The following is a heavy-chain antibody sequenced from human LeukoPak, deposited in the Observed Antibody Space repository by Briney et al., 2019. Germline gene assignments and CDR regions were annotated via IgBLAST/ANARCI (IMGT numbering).Heavy chain of an antibody. CDR3: ARQIGYCSDGNCYFDH. CDR1: GFTFSSYA. V-gene: IGHV3-23*01. Sequence: GGSLRLSCAASGFTFSSYAMAWVRQAPGKGLEWVSSISTGGGSTYSADSVKGRFTTSRDKSKNTLFLQMNSLRVEDTAVYHCARQIGYCSDGNCYFDHWGRGTLVTVSS. D-gene: IGHD2-15*01. CDR2: ISTGGGST. J-gene: IGHJ4*02.